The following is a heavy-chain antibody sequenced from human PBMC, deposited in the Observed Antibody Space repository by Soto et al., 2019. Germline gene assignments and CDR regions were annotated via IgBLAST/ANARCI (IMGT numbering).Heavy chain of an antibody. CDR2: INSDGSST. Sequence: GGSLRLSCAASGFTFSSYWMHWVRQAPGKGLVWVSRINSDGSSTSYADSVKGRFTISRDNAKNTLYLQMNSLRAEDTAVYFCARDGADYYYYMDVWGKGTTVTVSS. J-gene: IGHJ6*03. CDR1: GFTFSSYW. CDR3: ARDGADYYYYMDV. D-gene: IGHD3-16*01. V-gene: IGHV3-74*01.